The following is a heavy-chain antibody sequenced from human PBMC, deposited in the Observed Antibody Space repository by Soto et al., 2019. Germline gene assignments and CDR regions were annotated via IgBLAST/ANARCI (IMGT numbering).Heavy chain of an antibody. Sequence: QVHLIQSGAEVKKPGSSVKVSCKAAGSTFNTYTLIWLRQAPGHGLEWMGRIIPMLTVTNSAQKFQGRLTLTADKSTGTAFMELTSLRSNDTAVYYCSIGSWSAETFDVWGQGTMVTVSS. V-gene: IGHV1-69*02. CDR1: GSTFNTYT. CDR3: SIGSWSAETFDV. CDR2: IIPMLTVT. D-gene: IGHD2-2*01. J-gene: IGHJ3*01.